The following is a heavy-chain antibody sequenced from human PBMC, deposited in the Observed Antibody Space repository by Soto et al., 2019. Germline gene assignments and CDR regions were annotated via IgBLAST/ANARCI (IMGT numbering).Heavy chain of an antibody. CDR3: ARDVRGVGATTNSYDGMDV. V-gene: IGHV6-1*01. D-gene: IGHD1-26*01. J-gene: IGHJ6*02. CDR1: GDSVSSNSAA. CDR2: TYYRSKWYN. Sequence: SQTLSLTCAISGDSVSSNSAAWNWIRQSPSRGLEWLGRTYYRSKWYNDYAVSVKSRITINPDTSKNQFSLQLNSVTPEDTAVYYCARDVRGVGATTNSYDGMDVWVQGPTATGSS.